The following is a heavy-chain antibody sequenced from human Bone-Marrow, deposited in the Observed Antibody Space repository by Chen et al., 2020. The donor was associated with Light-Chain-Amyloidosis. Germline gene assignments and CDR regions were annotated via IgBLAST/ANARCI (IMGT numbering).Heavy chain of an antibody. CDR3: ARDQVEYKFFYYMDV. V-gene: IGHV3-21*06. CDR2: VDSSGTYI. CDR1: GFTFASYT. Sequence: EVLLVEEGGGLVKPGGSLRLSCAASGFTFASYTMNWVRQAPGKGLEWVSSVDSSGTYINYADSTRGRFSISRDNAKNSLYLQITSLRAEDTAVYYCARDQVEYKFFYYMDVWGKGTTVTVSS. D-gene: IGHD6-6*01. J-gene: IGHJ6*03.